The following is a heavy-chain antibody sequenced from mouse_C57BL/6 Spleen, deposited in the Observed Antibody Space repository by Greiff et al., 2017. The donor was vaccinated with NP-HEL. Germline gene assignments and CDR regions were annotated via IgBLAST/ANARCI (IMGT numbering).Heavy chain of an antibody. J-gene: IGHJ3*01. CDR2: INPNNGGT. D-gene: IGHD1-1*01. CDR1: GYTFTDYN. CDR3: ARGDYYGSNVAY. V-gene: IGHV1-22*01. Sequence: EVQLQQSGPELVKPGASVKMSCKASGYTFTDYNMHWVKQSHGKSLEWIGYINPNNGGTSYNQKFKGKATLTVNKSSSTAYMELRSLTSEDSAVYYGARGDYYGSNVAYWGQGTLVTVSA.